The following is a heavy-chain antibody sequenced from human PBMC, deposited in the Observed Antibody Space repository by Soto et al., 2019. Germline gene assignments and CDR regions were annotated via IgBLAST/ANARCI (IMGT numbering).Heavy chain of an antibody. J-gene: IGHJ6*02. V-gene: IGHV3-30-3*01. CDR1: GFTFSSYA. D-gene: IGHD2-15*01. CDR2: ISYDGSNK. Sequence: QVQLVESGGGVVQPGRSLRLSCAASGFTFSSYAMHWVRQAPGKGLEWVAVISYDGSNKYYADSVKGRFTIARDNSKNTLYLQTNSLRAEDTAVYYCARVNVVAGYYYYGMDVWGQGTTVTVSS. CDR3: ARVNVVAGYYYYGMDV.